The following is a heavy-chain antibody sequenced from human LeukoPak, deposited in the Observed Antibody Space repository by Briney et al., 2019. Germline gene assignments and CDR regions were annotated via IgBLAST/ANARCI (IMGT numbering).Heavy chain of an antibody. Sequence: GGSLRLSCAASGFTFSSYWMYWVRHGPGKGLVWVSRIYSDGSRTTYADSVKGRFTISGDNAKNTLYLQMNSLRAEDPAVYYCARSGRGGAFDIWGHGTMVTVSS. J-gene: IGHJ3*02. CDR2: IYSDGSRT. D-gene: IGHD1-26*01. CDR1: GFTFSSYW. V-gene: IGHV3-74*01. CDR3: ARSGRGGAFDI.